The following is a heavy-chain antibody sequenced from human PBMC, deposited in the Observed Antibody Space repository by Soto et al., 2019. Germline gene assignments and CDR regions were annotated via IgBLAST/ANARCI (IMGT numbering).Heavy chain of an antibody. Sequence: GGSLRLSCAASGFTFSSYGMHWVRQAPGKGLEWVAVISYDGSNKYYADSVKGRFTISRDNSKNTLYLQMNSLRAEDTAVYYCARSPFMTTVVTRVSYFDYWGQGTLVTVSS. CDR3: ARSPFMTTVVTRVSYFDY. D-gene: IGHD4-17*01. CDR2: ISYDGSNK. J-gene: IGHJ4*02. CDR1: GFTFSSYG. V-gene: IGHV3-30*03.